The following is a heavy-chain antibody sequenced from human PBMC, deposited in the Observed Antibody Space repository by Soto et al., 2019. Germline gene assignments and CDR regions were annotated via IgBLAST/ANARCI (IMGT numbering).Heavy chain of an antibody. CDR3: ARMGAVAGLYYYYGMDV. J-gene: IGHJ6*02. Sequence: EVQLVESGGGLVQPGGSLRLSCAASGFTFSSYWMHWVRQAPGKGPVWVSRMNSDGSSTSYADSVKGRFTISRDNAKNTLYLQMNSLRAEDTAVYYGARMGAVAGLYYYYGMDVWGQGTTVTVSS. CDR1: GFTFSSYW. V-gene: IGHV3-74*01. D-gene: IGHD6-19*01. CDR2: MNSDGSST.